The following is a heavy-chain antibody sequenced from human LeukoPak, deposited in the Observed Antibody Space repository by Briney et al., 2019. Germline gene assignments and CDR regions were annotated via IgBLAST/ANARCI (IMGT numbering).Heavy chain of an antibody. J-gene: IGHJ6*02. CDR2: ISYDGNNK. CDR1: GFTFSSYA. V-gene: IGHV3-30-3*01. D-gene: IGHD5-12*01. Sequence: PGGSLRLSCAASGFTFSSYAMYWVRQAQGTGLEWVAVISYDGNNKYYADSVKGRFTISRDNSKNTLYLQMNSLRAEDTAVYYCARGYDYYYYGMDVWGQGTTVTVSS. CDR3: ARGYDYYYYGMDV.